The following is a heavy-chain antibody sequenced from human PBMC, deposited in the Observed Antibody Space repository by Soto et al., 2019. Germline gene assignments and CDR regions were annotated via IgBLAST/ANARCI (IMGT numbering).Heavy chain of an antibody. J-gene: IGHJ5*02. Sequence: GESLKISCKGSGYSFTHYWIAWVRQMPGKGLEWMGIIYPGDSDIRYSPSFQGQVTISADKSINTAYLQWNSLKASDTAMYYCARREEYCSSTSCYSIWLDPCGQGTLATVSS. D-gene: IGHD2-2*01. CDR2: IYPGDSDI. CDR1: GYSFTHYW. CDR3: ARREEYCSSTSCYSIWLDP. V-gene: IGHV5-51*01.